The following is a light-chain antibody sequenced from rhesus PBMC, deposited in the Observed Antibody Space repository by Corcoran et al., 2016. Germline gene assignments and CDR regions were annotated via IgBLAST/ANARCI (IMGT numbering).Light chain of an antibody. Sequence: DIQMTQSPSSLSAAVGDTVTITCRASQSISSWVDWYQKKPGKAPKLLSYKASILQSGVPSRFSGRGSGTDFTLPIGSLQPEDFTTYYYLQYSSNPYSFGQGTKVEIK. CDR3: LQYSSNPYS. CDR2: KAS. J-gene: IGKJ2*01. V-gene: IGKV1-22*01. CDR1: QSISSW.